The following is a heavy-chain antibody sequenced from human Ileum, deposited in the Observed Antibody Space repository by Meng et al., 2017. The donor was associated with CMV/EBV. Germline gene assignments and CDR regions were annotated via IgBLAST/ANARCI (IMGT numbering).Heavy chain of an antibody. CDR1: GYSFTADF. V-gene: IGHV1-2*02. CDR2: INSNSGAT. J-gene: IGHJ5*02. CDR3: VPYRTSSYWFGP. Sequence: ASVKVSCKALGYSFTADFIFWVRQAPGQGLEWMGWINSNSGATNYAQNFQGRVTMTRDTSISTAYMDLNSLTSDDTAIYYCVPYRTSSYWFGPWGQGTLVTVSS. D-gene: IGHD3-16*01.